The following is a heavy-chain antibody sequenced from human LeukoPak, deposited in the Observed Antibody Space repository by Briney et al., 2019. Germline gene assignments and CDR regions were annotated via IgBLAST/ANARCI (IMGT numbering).Heavy chain of an antibody. CDR2: ISSSSYI. CDR3: ARVDSSGYHDAFDI. V-gene: IGHV3-21*01. D-gene: IGHD3-22*01. Sequence: GGSLRLSCAASGFTFSSYSMNWVRQAPGKGLEWVSSISSSSYIYYADSVKGRFTISRDNAKNSLYLQMNSLRAEDTAVYYCARVDSSGYHDAFDIWGQGTMVTVSS. J-gene: IGHJ3*02. CDR1: GFTFSSYS.